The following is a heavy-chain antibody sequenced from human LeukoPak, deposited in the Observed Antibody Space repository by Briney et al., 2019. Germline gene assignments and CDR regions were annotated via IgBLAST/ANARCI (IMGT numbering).Heavy chain of an antibody. Sequence: SETLSLTCDVYGGSFSGYYWSWIRQPPGEGLEWIGEINHSGTTNYNPSLKSRVTISVDRSKNQFSLKLSSGTAADTAVYYCASASSGYYRALVDYWGQGTLVTVSS. CDR1: GGSFSGYY. CDR2: INHSGTT. D-gene: IGHD3-22*01. J-gene: IGHJ4*02. V-gene: IGHV4-34*01. CDR3: ASASSGYYRALVDY.